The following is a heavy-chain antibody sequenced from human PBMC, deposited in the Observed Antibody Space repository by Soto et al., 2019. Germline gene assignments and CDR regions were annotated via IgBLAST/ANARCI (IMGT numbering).Heavy chain of an antibody. CDR3: AKSGPTNYFDF. CDR2: ITGGSGFT. D-gene: IGHD1-26*01. CDR1: GLIFSSIA. V-gene: IGHV3-23*01. J-gene: IGHJ4*02. Sequence: PGGSLRLSCAGSGLIFSSIAMNWVRQAPGKGLEWVSGITGGSGFTFYADSVKGRFTIARDDSENTLFLQMSSLRAEDTAKYYCAKSGPTNYFDFWGQGTLVTVSS.